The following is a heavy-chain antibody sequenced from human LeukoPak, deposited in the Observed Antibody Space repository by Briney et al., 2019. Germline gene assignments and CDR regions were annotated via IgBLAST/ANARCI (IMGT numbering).Heavy chain of an antibody. J-gene: IGHJ4*02. CDR1: GGSFSGYY. D-gene: IGHD1-26*01. CDR2: INHSGST. V-gene: IGHV4-34*01. Sequence: SETLSLTCAVYGGSFSGYYWSWIRQPQGKGLEWIGEINHSGSTNYNPSLKSRVTISVDTSKNQFSLKLSSVTAADTAVYYCARESPSGSYLVYWGQGTLVTVSS. CDR3: ARESPSGSYLVY.